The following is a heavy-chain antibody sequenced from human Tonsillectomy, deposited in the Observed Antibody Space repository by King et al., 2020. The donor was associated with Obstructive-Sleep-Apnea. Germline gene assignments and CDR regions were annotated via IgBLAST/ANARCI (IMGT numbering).Heavy chain of an antibody. CDR1: GFTFDDYA. V-gene: IGHV3-43D*03. Sequence: VQLVESGGGVVQPGGSLRLSCAASGFTFDDYAMHWVRQAPGKGLEWVSLSSWNGGNTYYADSVKGRFTISRDNSKNSLYLQMDSLGPDDSALYYCAKDGADPSGYVSGQYYLAFWGQGTPVTVSS. CDR2: SSWNGGNT. CDR3: AKDGADPSGYVSGQYYLAF. D-gene: IGHD6-25*01. J-gene: IGHJ4*02.